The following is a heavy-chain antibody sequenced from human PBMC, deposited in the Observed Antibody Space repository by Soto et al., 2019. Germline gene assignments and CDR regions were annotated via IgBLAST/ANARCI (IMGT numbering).Heavy chain of an antibody. CDR3: ARGFRYYYYGMGV. CDR2: INHSGST. D-gene: IGHD3-10*01. CDR1: GGSFSGYY. V-gene: IGHV4-34*01. Sequence: SETLSLTCAVYGGSFSGYYWSWIRQPPGKGLEWIGEINHSGSTNYNPSLKSRVTISVDTSKNQFSLKLSSVTAADTAVYCCARGFRYYYYGMGVWGQGTTVTVSS. J-gene: IGHJ6*02.